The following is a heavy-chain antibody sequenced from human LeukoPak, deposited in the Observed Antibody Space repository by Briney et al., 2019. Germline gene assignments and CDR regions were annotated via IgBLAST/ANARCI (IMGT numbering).Heavy chain of an antibody. CDR1: GFQFSSYA. Sequence: PGGSLRLSCAASGFQFSSYAMSWVRQAPGKGLEWLSAISSTGSTRYYADSVKSRFTISRDNSKNTLYLQMNSLKAEDTAVYYCAEKKNFYFDYWGQGTLVTVSS. CDR3: AEKKNFYFDY. V-gene: IGHV3-23*01. CDR2: ISSTGSTR. D-gene: IGHD1-7*01. J-gene: IGHJ4*02.